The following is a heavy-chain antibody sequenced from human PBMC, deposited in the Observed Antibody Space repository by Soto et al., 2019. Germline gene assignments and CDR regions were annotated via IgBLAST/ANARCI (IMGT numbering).Heavy chain of an antibody. V-gene: IGHV4-61*01. CDR2: IYYSGST. Sequence: SETLSLTCTVSGGSVSSVSYYWIWIRQPPGKGLEWIGYIYYSGSTNYNPSLKSRVTLPVVTTQNQSSLKLSSVTGADTAVYYSARVPCENYKLLYLCYYGMEVWGQGTTVTV. D-gene: IGHD2-2*02. CDR1: GGSVSSVSYY. CDR3: ARVPCENYKLLYLCYYGMEV. J-gene: IGHJ6*02.